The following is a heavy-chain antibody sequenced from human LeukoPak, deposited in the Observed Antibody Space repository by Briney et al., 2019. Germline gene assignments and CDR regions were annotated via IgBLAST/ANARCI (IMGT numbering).Heavy chain of an antibody. D-gene: IGHD3-3*01. CDR1: GDSISSYY. V-gene: IGHV4-59*01. CDR3: ARTFGESGYGLYYCYYMDV. CDR2: IYYSGST. Sequence: SETLSLTCTVSGDSISSYYWSWIRQPPAKGPEWIGYIYYSGSTNYNPSLKSRVTISVDTSKNQFSLKLSSVTAADTAVYYCARTFGESGYGLYYCYYMDVWGKGTTVTVSS. J-gene: IGHJ6*03.